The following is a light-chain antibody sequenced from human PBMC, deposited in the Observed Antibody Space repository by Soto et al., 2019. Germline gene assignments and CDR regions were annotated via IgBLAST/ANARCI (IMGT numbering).Light chain of an antibody. CDR2: AAS. CDR3: QQSHSSPYT. Sequence: DIKMTQSPSSLSASVGDRVTITCRASQTIRKFLNWYQQKPGKAPKLLIYAASGLQSGVPSRFSGTGSGTDFTLTSSSLQPHDFASYHCQQSHSSPYTFGQGTKLLTK. J-gene: IGKJ2*01. V-gene: IGKV1-39*01. CDR1: QTIRKF.